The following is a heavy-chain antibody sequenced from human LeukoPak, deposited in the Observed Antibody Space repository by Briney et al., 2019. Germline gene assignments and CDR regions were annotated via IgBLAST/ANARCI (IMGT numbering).Heavy chain of an antibody. D-gene: IGHD2-15*01. Sequence: SETLSLTCAVYGGSSSGYYWSWIRQPPGKGLEWIGEINHSGSTNYNPSLKSRVTISVDTSKNQFSLKLSSVTAADTAVYYCARDYRYCSGGSCYDAFDIWGQGTMVTVSS. CDR2: INHSGST. CDR1: GGSSSGYY. J-gene: IGHJ3*02. CDR3: ARDYRYCSGGSCYDAFDI. V-gene: IGHV4-34*01.